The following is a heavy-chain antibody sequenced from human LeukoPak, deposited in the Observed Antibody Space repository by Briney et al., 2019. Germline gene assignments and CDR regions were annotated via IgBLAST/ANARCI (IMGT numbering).Heavy chain of an antibody. D-gene: IGHD2-2*01. CDR3: ARGWGYCSSTSCRTKWNWFDP. CDR1: GGSISSSNW. Sequence: SGTLSLTCAVSGGSISSSNWWSWVRQPPGKGLEWIGEIYHSGSTYYNPSLKSRVTISVDRSKNQFSLKLSSVTAADTAVYYCARGWGYCSSTSCRTKWNWFDPWGQGTLVTVSS. J-gene: IGHJ5*02. V-gene: IGHV4-4*02. CDR2: IYHSGST.